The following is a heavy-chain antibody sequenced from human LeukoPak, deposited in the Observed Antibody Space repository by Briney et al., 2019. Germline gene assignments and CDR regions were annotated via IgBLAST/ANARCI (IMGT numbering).Heavy chain of an antibody. CDR3: AREWFGELLFWFDP. Sequence: ASVKVSCKASGYTFTSYAMHWVRQDPGQRLEWMGWINAGNGNTKYSQKFQGRVTITRDTSASTAYMELSSLRSEDTAVYYCAREWFGELLFWFDPWGQGTLVTVSS. J-gene: IGHJ5*02. V-gene: IGHV1-3*01. CDR2: INAGNGNT. CDR1: GYTFTSYA. D-gene: IGHD3-10*01.